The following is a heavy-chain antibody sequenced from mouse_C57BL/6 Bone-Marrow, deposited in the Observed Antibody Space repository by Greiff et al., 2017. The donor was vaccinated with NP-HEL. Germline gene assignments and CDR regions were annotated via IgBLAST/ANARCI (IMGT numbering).Heavy chain of an antibody. CDR1: GFTFSDFY. Sequence: EVMLVESGGGLVQSGRSLRLSCATSGFTFSDFYMEWVRQAPGKGLEWIAASRNKANDYTTEYSASVKGRFIVSRDTSQSILYLQMNALRAEDTAIYYCARDAPYGNYYAMDYWGQGTSVTVSS. CDR2: SRNKANDYTT. J-gene: IGHJ4*01. V-gene: IGHV7-1*01. D-gene: IGHD2-1*01. CDR3: ARDAPYGNYYAMDY.